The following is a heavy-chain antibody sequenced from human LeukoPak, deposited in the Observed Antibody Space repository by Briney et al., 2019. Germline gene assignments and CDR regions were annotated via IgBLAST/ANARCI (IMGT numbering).Heavy chain of an antibody. CDR2: INHSGST. CDR1: GGSFSGYY. J-gene: IGHJ6*02. CDR3: ARGARDCSGGSCYSGFLVSYYCYGMDV. D-gene: IGHD2-15*01. V-gene: IGHV4-34*01. Sequence: SETLSLTCAVYGGSFSGYYWSWIRQPPGKGLEWLGEINHSGSTNYNPSLKSRVTISVDTSKNQFSLKLSSVTAADTAVYYCARGARDCSGGSCYSGFLVSYYCYGMDVWGQGTTVTVSS.